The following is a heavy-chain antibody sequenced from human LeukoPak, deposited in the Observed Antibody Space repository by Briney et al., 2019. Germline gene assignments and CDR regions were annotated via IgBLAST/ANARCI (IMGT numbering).Heavy chain of an antibody. J-gene: IGHJ3*02. V-gene: IGHV3-23*01. Sequence: GGSLRLSCAASGFTFSGYAMSWVRQAPGKGLEWVSAISGSGGSTYYADSVKGRFTISRDNSKNTLYLQMNSLRAEDTAVYYCAKDLLVQWLVGSDAFDIWGQGTMVTVSS. CDR3: AKDLLVQWLVGSDAFDI. CDR1: GFTFSGYA. D-gene: IGHD6-19*01. CDR2: ISGSGGST.